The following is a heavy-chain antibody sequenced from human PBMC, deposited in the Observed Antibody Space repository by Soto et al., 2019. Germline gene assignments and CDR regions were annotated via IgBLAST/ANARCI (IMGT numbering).Heavy chain of an antibody. CDR3: ARDPYY. Sequence: GGSLRLSCAASGFPFSSYGMHWVRQAPGKGLEWVAVIYSGGSTYYADSVKGRFTISRDNSKNTLYLQMNSLRAEDTAVYYCARDPYYWGQGTLVTVSS. V-gene: IGHV3-53*01. CDR1: GFPFSSYG. CDR2: IYSGGST. J-gene: IGHJ4*02.